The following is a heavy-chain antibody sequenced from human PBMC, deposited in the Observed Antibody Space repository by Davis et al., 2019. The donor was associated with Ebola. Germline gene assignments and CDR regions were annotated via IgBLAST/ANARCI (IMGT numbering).Heavy chain of an antibody. Sequence: SETLSLTCTVSGGSISSYYWSWIRQPPGKGLEWIGYIYYSGSTNYNPSLKSRVTISVDTSKNQFSLKLSSVTAADTAVYYCARSVSSSWINWFDPWGQGTLVTVSS. CDR1: GGSISSYY. J-gene: IGHJ5*02. CDR3: ARSVSSSWINWFDP. V-gene: IGHV4-59*01. CDR2: IYYSGST. D-gene: IGHD6-13*01.